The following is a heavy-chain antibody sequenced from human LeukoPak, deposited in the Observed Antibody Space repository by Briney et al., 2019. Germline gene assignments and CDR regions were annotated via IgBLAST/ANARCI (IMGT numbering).Heavy chain of an antibody. CDR3: ARSRQDYDSSGYTWVYAFDI. Sequence: RASVKVSCKASGYTFTGYYMHWVRQAPGQGLEWMGWINPNSGGTNYAQKFQGRVTMTRDTSISTAYMELSRLRSDDTAVYYCARSRQDYDSSGYTWVYAFDIWGQGTMVTVSS. CDR1: GYTFTGYY. CDR2: INPNSGGT. J-gene: IGHJ3*02. V-gene: IGHV1-2*02. D-gene: IGHD3-22*01.